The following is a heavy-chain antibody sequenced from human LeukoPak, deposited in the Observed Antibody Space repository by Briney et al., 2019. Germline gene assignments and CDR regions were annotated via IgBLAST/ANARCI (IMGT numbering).Heavy chain of an antibody. V-gene: IGHV4-39*07. D-gene: IGHD3-3*01. J-gene: IGHJ4*02. Sequence: PSETLSLTCTVSGGSISSSSYSWGWIRQPPGKGLEWIGSVSHSGSINYDPSLKNRVTISVDTSKNQFSLKLSSVTAADTAVYYCARGYYDFWSGYPNFDYWGQGTLVTVSS. CDR3: ARGYYDFWSGYPNFDY. CDR2: VSHSGSI. CDR1: GGSISSSSYS.